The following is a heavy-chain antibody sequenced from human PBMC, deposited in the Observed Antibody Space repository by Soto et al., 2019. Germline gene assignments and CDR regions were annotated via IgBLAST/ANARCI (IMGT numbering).Heavy chain of an antibody. CDR1: GFTFSNAW. V-gene: IGHV3-15*01. J-gene: IGHJ4*02. D-gene: IGHD5-12*01. CDR3: TTTVIYSGYDWVFDY. Sequence: GGSLRLSCAASGFTFSNAWMSWVRQAPGKGLEWVGRIKSKTDGGTTDYAAPVKGRFTISRDDSKNMLYLQMNSLKTEDTAVYYCTTTVIYSGYDWVFDYWGQGTLVTVSS. CDR2: IKSKTDGGTT.